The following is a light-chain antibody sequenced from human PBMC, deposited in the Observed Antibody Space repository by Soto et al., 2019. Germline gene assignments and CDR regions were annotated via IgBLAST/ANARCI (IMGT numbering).Light chain of an antibody. V-gene: IGKV1-33*01. J-gene: IGKJ4*01. CDR2: EAS. Sequence: DIQMTQSPSSLSASVGDRVTITCQASQAIGNYLTWYQQKPGKAPKLLNYEASNLETGVPSRFSGSGSRTDFTFTINSLQPEDIATYYCQQYDDLPFTFGGGTKVEIK. CDR3: QQYDDLPFT. CDR1: QAIGNY.